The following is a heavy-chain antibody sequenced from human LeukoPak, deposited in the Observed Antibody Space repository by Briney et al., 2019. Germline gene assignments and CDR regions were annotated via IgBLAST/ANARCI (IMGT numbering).Heavy chain of an antibody. Sequence: SQTLSLTCTVSGGSISSGDYYWSWIRQPPGKGLEWIGYIYYSGSTYYNPSLKSRVTISVDTSKNQFSLKLSSVTAADTAVYYCAREWDLLRYFDWPHDSWFDPWGQGTLVTVSS. CDR3: AREWDLLRYFDWPHDSWFDP. CDR1: GGSISSGDYY. J-gene: IGHJ5*02. V-gene: IGHV4-30-4*01. CDR2: IYYSGST. D-gene: IGHD3-9*01.